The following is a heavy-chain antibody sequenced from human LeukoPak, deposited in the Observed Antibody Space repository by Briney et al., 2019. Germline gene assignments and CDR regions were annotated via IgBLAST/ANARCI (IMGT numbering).Heavy chain of an antibody. CDR1: GGSFSGYY. CDR2: INHSGST. V-gene: IGHV4-34*01. J-gene: IGHJ4*02. Sequence: SETLSLTCAVYGGSFSGYYWSWIRQPPGKGLEWIGEINHSGSTNYNPSLKSRVTISADTSKNQFSLKLSSVTAADTAVYYCARTLREVLRFLEWSHYYFDYWGQGTLVTVSS. D-gene: IGHD3-3*01. CDR3: ARTLREVLRFLEWSHYYFDY.